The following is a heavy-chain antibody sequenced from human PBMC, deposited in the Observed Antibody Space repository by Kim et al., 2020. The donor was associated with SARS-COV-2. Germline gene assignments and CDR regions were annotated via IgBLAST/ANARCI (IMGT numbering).Heavy chain of an antibody. D-gene: IGHD3-10*01. V-gene: IGHV4-59*08. CDR3: AKYSGSASYFYYYGMDV. J-gene: IGHJ6*01. CDR1: GGSISRYY. Sequence: SETLSRTCTVSGGSISRYYWSWIRQPPGKGLEWIGYIHYSGSTTCIPSLKSRVTMSVDTSKNRFSLRLSSVTAADTAVYYCAKYSGSASYFYYYGMDVWG. CDR2: IHYSGST.